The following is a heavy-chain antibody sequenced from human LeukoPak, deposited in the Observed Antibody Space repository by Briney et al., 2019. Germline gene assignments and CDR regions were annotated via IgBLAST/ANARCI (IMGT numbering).Heavy chain of an antibody. CDR3: ATKSGNYYNY. Sequence: GGSLRLSCAASGFTFSSYWMSWVRQAPGKGLEWVANIKQDGSEKYYVDSVKGRFTISRDNAKKSLYLQINSLRTEDTAVYYCATKSGNYYNYWGRGSLVTVSS. V-gene: IGHV3-7*03. D-gene: IGHD1-26*01. J-gene: IGHJ4*02. CDR2: IKQDGSEK. CDR1: GFTFSSYW.